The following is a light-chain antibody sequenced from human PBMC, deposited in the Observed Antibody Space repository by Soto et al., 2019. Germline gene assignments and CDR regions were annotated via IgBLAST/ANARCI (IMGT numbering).Light chain of an antibody. V-gene: IGKV3-20*01. CDR1: QSVANNY. J-gene: IGKJ3*01. CDR3: HHYGRSPIFT. Sequence: EVVLTQSPGTLSLSPGERATLSCRASQSVANNYLAWYQQRPGQAARLLIYAASSRAAGIPDRFSGSGSGTDFTLTISRLEPEDFGVFFCHHYGRSPIFTFGPGTTVDMK. CDR2: AAS.